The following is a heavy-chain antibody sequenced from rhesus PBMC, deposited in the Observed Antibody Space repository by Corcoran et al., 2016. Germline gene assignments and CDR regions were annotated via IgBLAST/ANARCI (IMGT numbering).Heavy chain of an antibody. D-gene: IGHD1-1*01. J-gene: IGHJ6*01. CDR3: ATSWNPSGLDS. CDR2: ISGSGWRT. Sequence: QLQLQESGPGLVKPSETLSLPCAVSGGSVSRSNWWSWIRQPPGKGLEGIGRISGSGWRTSYNPSLPRRVTISTDTAKNQFSLKVSSVTAADTAVYYCATSWNPSGLDSWGQGVVVTVSS. CDR1: GGSVSRSNW. V-gene: IGHV4-57*01.